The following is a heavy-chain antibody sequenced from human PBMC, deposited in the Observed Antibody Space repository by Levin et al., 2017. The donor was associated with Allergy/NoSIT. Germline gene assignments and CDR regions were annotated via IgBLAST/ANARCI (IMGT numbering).Heavy chain of an antibody. CDR3: ARHASAMATFDS. Sequence: GSLRLSCTVSGGSISSSYWTWIRPPPGKGLEWIGYIFYSGSTRYNSSLKSRVTMSVDTSRNQFSLKLSSVTAADTAVYYCARHASAMATFDSWGQGTLVTVSS. V-gene: IGHV4-59*08. J-gene: IGHJ4*02. CDR1: GGSISSSY. D-gene: IGHD5-18*01. CDR2: IFYSGST.